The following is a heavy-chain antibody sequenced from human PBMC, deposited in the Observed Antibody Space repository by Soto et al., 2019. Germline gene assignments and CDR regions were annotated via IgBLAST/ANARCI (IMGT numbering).Heavy chain of an antibody. CDR1: GFRFDDFA. J-gene: IGHJ4*02. Sequence: VQMVESGGGLVKLGMSLRLSCAASGFRFDDFAMHWVRQGQGKGLEWVSGISWNSGDKDYGDSVKGRFVISRDNDKNSLDLQMNSLRPEDTAVYYCVRGRGPMNRGYFFSWGRGTLVIVSP. CDR2: ISWNSGDK. CDR3: VRGRGPMNRGYFFS. D-gene: IGHD2-21*01. V-gene: IGHV3-9*01.